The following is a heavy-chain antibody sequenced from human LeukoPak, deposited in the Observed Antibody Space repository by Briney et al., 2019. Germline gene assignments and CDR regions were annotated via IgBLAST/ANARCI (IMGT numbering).Heavy chain of an antibody. J-gene: IGHJ6*02. CDR2: IKSKAHGGTI. Sequence: GGSLRLSCVGSTFKNAWMDWVRRAPGKGLEWVGRIKSKAHGGTIDYAAPVKGRFTISRDESKNTLSLQMNSLKTEDTAVYYCTTEYFYGLNIWGLGTTVTVSS. V-gene: IGHV3-15*07. CDR1: TFKNAW. CDR3: TTEYFYGLNI.